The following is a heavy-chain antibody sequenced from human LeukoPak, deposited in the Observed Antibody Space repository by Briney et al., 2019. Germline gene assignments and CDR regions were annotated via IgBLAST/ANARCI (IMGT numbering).Heavy chain of an antibody. CDR1: GNTLTELS. V-gene: IGHV1-24*01. CDR3: ATPSQEGPGYYYYGMDV. Sequence: ASVKVSCKVSGNTLTELSMHWVRQAPGKGLEWMGRFDPEDGETIYAQKFQGRVAMTEDTSTDTAYMELSSLGSEDTAVYYCATPSQEGPGYYYYGMDVWDQGTSVTVSS. CDR2: FDPEDGET. J-gene: IGHJ6*02. D-gene: IGHD1-14*01.